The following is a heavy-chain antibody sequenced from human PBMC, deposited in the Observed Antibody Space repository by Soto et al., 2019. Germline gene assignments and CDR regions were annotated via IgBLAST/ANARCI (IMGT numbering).Heavy chain of an antibody. V-gene: IGHV3-23*01. CDR1: GFTFSSYA. D-gene: IGHD1-26*01. J-gene: IGHJ4*02. Sequence: EVQLLESGGGLVQPGGSLRLSCAASGFTFSSYAMSWVRQAPGKGLEWVSAISGSGGSTYYADSVKGRFTISRDNFRKMVDLEMHSLRAEDTAKYYCAKDLLKSQTLKWNYIDYWGQGILVTVSS. CDR2: ISGSGGST. CDR3: AKDLLKSQTLKWNYIDY.